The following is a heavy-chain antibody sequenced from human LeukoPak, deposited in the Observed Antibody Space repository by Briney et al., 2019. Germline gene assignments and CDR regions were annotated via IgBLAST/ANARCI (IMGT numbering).Heavy chain of an antibody. CDR1: GFTFSNYA. CDR2: ISTGGDRA. D-gene: IGHD2-2*01. CDR3: ASPVVPLNYYYYGMDV. V-gene: IGHV3-23*01. Sequence: GGSLRLSCAASGFTFSNYAMDWVRQAPGKGLEWVSAISTGGDRAYYADSVKGRFTTSRDNSRNTLYLQLNSLRAEDTAIYYCASPVVPLNYYYYGMDVWGQGTTVTVSS. J-gene: IGHJ6*02.